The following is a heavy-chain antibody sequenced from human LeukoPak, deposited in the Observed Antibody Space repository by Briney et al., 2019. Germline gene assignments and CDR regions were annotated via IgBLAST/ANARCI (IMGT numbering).Heavy chain of an antibody. Sequence: GGSLRLSCAASGFTFSSYSMNWVRQAPGKGLEWVSSISSSSSYIYYADSVKGRFTISRDNAKNSLYLQMNSLRAEDTAVYYCARDLDYDFWSSLQKALRYYYYGMDVWGQGTTVTVSS. J-gene: IGHJ6*02. CDR3: ARDLDYDFWSSLQKALRYYYYGMDV. D-gene: IGHD3-3*01. CDR2: ISSSSSYI. V-gene: IGHV3-21*01. CDR1: GFTFSSYS.